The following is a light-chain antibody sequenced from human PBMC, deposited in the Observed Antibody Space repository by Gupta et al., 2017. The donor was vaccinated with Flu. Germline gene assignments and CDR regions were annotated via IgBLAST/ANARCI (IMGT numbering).Light chain of an antibody. J-gene: IGKJ2*03. V-gene: IGKV3-20*01. CDR3: QHFGNSPLYS. CDR1: QTVHTNY. Sequence: IVLTQSPATLSLSSGDRVTVSCRASQTVHTNYLAWYQHKAGQAPRLLIYATSTRATGVPDRFSGSGSGTDYTLTISRLEPDDFATYYCQHFGNSPLYSFGQGTNLEMK. CDR2: ATS.